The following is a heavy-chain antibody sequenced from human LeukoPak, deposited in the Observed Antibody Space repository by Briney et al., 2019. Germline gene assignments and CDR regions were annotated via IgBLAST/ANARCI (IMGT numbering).Heavy chain of an antibody. Sequence: ASVKVSCKASGYTFTNYGISWMRQAPGQGLEWMGWITTYNGYTNYAQKFQGRVTMTTDTSTSTAYMELRSLRSDDAAVYYCARLSGSYYIFDYWGQGTLVTVSS. CDR3: ARLSGSYYIFDY. CDR1: GYTFTNYG. J-gene: IGHJ4*02. D-gene: IGHD1-26*01. V-gene: IGHV1-18*01. CDR2: ITTYNGYT.